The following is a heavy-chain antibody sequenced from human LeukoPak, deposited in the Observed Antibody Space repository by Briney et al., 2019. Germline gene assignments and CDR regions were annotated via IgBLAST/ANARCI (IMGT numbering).Heavy chain of an antibody. V-gene: IGHV1-2*02. CDR2: INPNSGGT. CDR1: GYTFTGYY. J-gene: IGHJ4*02. Sequence: GASVKVSCEASGYTFTGYYMHWVRQAPGQGLKWMGWINPNSGGTNYAQKFQGRVTMTRDTSISTAYMELSRLRSDDTAVYYCARVGYSYGYTIDYWGQGTLVTVSS. D-gene: IGHD5-18*01. CDR3: ARVGYSYGYTIDY.